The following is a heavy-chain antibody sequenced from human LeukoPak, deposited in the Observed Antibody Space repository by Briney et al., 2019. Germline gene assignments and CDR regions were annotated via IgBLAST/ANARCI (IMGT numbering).Heavy chain of an antibody. V-gene: IGHV2-5*02. CDR3: AHRRYSSSSPAEYFQH. J-gene: IGHJ1*01. Sequence: SVPTLGQSTETPTLACTFSAFSLSTSGVGVGWIRQPPGKALEGLALIYWADDNRYRSSLKSRLTITKDTSNNQVVLTVPNMDPVDTATYYGAHRRYSSSSPAEYFQHCGQGTRVMVSS. CDR1: AFSLSTSGVG. CDR2: IYWADDN. D-gene: IGHD6-6*01.